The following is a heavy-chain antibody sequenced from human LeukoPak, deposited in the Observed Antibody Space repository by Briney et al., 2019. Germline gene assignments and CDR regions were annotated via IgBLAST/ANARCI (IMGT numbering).Heavy chain of an antibody. Sequence: ASVKVSCKASGYTFTGYYMHWVRQAPGQGLEWMGWINPNSGGTNYAQKFQGRVTMTRGTSISTAYMELSRLRSDDTAVYYCARSLNNYDFWSGPPGYGMDVWGQGTTVTVSS. CDR3: ARSLNNYDFWSGPPGYGMDV. V-gene: IGHV1-2*02. CDR1: GYTFTGYY. J-gene: IGHJ6*02. D-gene: IGHD3-3*01. CDR2: INPNSGGT.